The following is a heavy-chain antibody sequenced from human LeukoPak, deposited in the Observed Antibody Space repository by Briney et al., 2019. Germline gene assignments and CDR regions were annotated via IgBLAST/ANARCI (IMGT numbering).Heavy chain of an antibody. Sequence: SETLSLTCTVSGGSISSSSYYWGWIRQPPGKGLEWIGSIYYSGSTYYNPSLKSRVTISVDTSKNQFSLKLSSVTAADTAIYYCARDRDLPFFDYWGQGTLVTVSS. J-gene: IGHJ4*02. CDR1: GGSISSSSYY. CDR3: ARDRDLPFFDY. CDR2: IYYSGST. V-gene: IGHV4-39*07. D-gene: IGHD3-3*02.